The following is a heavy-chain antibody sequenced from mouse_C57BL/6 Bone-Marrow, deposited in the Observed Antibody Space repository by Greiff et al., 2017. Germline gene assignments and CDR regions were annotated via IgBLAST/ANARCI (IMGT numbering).Heavy chain of an antibody. CDR3: ARHYAMDY. CDR2: ISSGGSYT. Sequence: EVQLVESGGDLVKPGGSLKLSCAASGFTFSSYGMSWVRQTPDKRLEWVATISSGGSYTYYPDSVKGRFTISRDNAKNTLYLQMSSLKSEDTAMYYCARHYAMDYWGQGTSVTVSS. CDR1: GFTFSSYG. V-gene: IGHV5-6*01. J-gene: IGHJ4*01.